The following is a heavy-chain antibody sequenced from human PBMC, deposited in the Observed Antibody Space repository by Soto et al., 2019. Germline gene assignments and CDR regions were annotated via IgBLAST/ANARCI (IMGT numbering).Heavy chain of an antibody. Sequence: QVQLVQSGAEVKKPGSSVKVSCKASGGTFSSYTIIWVRQAPGQGLEWMGRIIPILGIANYAQKFQGRVTITADKSTSTAYMELSSLRSEETAVYYCARAPRFCYYMDVWGKGTTFTVSS. J-gene: IGHJ6*03. CDR3: ARAPRFCYYMDV. CDR2: IIPILGIA. V-gene: IGHV1-69*02. D-gene: IGHD3-3*01. CDR1: GGTFSSYT.